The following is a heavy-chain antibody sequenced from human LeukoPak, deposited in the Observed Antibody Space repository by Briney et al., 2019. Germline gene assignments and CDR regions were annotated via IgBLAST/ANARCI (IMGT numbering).Heavy chain of an antibody. V-gene: IGHV3-7*01. J-gene: IGHJ1*01. CDR2: MNPDGSTK. CDR3: ARDGGSSGYSEIAEYFQH. D-gene: IGHD3-22*01. Sequence: GGSLRLSCAASGFAFSSSWMAWVRQAPGKGLEWVANMNPDGSTKNYVDSVRGRFTISRDNAKNSLYLQMNSLRAEDTAVYYCARDGGSSGYSEIAEYFQHWGQGTLVTVSS. CDR1: GFAFSSSW.